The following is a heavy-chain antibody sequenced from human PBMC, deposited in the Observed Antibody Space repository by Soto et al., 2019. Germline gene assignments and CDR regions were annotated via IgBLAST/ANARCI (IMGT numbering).Heavy chain of an antibody. D-gene: IGHD1-20*01. V-gene: IGHV3-7*05. Sequence: EVQLVESGGGLVQPGGSLRLSCAASGFTFSNYWMSWVRQAPGKGLEWVANMKQDGSEKDYVGSVKGRFTISRDNAKHSLYLQMNSLTTEDTHVYYCARLITPRVLGSWGQGTMVTVSS. CDR3: ARLITPRVLGS. J-gene: IGHJ4*02. CDR1: GFTFSNYW. CDR2: MKQDGSEK.